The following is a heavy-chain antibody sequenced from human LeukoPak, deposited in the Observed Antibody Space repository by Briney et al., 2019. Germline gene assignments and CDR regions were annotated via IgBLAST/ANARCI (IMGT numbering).Heavy chain of an antibody. Sequence: GASVKVSCKASGYTFTSYNMHWVRQAPGQGLEWMGIINPSGGSTSYAQKFQGRVTMTRDTSTSTVYMELSSLRSEDTAVYYCAREGREVIVDYWGQGTLVTVSS. CDR2: INPSGGST. CDR1: GYTFTSYN. J-gene: IGHJ4*02. V-gene: IGHV1-46*01. D-gene: IGHD3-22*01. CDR3: AREGREVIVDY.